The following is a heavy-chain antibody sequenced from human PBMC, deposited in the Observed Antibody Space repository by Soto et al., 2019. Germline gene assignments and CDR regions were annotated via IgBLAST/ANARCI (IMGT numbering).Heavy chain of an antibody. CDR2: IYYSGST. CDR3: ARDRNIVATIGWFDP. D-gene: IGHD5-12*01. J-gene: IGHJ5*02. Sequence: QVQLQESGPGLVKPSQTLSLTCTVSGGSISSGGYYWSWIRQHPGKGLEWIGYIYYSGSTYYNPSLKIRVTISVDTSKNQCSLKLSSVTAADTAVYYCARDRNIVATIGWFDPWGQGTLVTVSS. CDR1: GGSISSGGYY. V-gene: IGHV4-31*03.